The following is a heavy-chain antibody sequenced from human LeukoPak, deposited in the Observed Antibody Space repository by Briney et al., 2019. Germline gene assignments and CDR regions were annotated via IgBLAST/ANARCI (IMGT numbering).Heavy chain of an antibody. J-gene: IGHJ3*02. Sequence: ASVKVSCKASGYTFTGYYIHWVRQAPGQGLEWMGRINPNSGGTNYAQNFQGGVTMTRDTSISTAYMELSRLTSDDSAVYYCARGPGDTYTFLDIWGRGTMVTVS. CDR2: INPNSGGT. CDR3: ARGPGDTYTFLDI. V-gene: IGHV1-2*06. CDR1: GYTFTGYY. D-gene: IGHD2/OR15-2a*01.